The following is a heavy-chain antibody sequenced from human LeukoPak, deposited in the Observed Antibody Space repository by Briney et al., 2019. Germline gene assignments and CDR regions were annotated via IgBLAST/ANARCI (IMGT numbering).Heavy chain of an antibody. D-gene: IGHD2-21*02. Sequence: SETLSLTCIVSGYSISSGYYWGWIRQPPGKGLEWIGSIYHSGSTNYNPSLKGRVTISVDTSKNQFSLKLSSVTAADTAVYYCARAYCVGDCTVLHIYFDNWGQGTLVTVSS. CDR1: GYSISSGYY. CDR3: ARAYCVGDCTVLHIYFDN. CDR2: IYHSGST. V-gene: IGHV4-38-2*02. J-gene: IGHJ4*02.